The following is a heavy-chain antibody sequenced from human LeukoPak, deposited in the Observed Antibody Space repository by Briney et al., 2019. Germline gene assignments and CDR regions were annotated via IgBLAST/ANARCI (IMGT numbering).Heavy chain of an antibody. D-gene: IGHD1-1*01. CDR2: ISSSSSYI. CDR3: ARVLLEREAR. V-gene: IGHV3-21*01. Sequence: PGGSLRLSCAASGFTFSSYSMNWVRQAPGKGLEWVSSISSSSSYIYYADSVKGRFTISRDNAKNTLYLQMNSLRAEDTAVYYCARVLLEREARWGQGTLVTVSS. J-gene: IGHJ4*02. CDR1: GFTFSSYS.